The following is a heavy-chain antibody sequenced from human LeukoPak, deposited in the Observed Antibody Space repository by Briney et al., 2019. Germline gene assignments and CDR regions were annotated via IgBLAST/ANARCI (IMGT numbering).Heavy chain of an antibody. D-gene: IGHD3-16*02. CDR1: GDTFTNYY. CDR2: INPSSGST. CDR3: ARDAVIPYSFDY. V-gene: IGHV1-46*01. Sequence: ASVKVSCKAPGDTFTNYYMHWVRQAPGHGLEWMGIINPSSGSTSYAQKFQGRVTMTRDMSTSTVYMTLSSLRSEDTAVYYCARDAVIPYSFDYWGQGTLVTVSS. J-gene: IGHJ4*02.